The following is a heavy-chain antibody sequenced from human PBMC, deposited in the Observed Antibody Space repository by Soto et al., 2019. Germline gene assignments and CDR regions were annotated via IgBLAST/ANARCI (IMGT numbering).Heavy chain of an antibody. CDR2: IRHDGSKT. CDR1: GFTFSSYW. J-gene: IGHJ4*02. V-gene: IGHV3-7*03. Sequence: GGSLRLSCAASGFTFSSYWMHWVRQAPGKGLEWVAKIRHDGSKTTYADSVKARFTISRDNAKNPLYLQMNSLRAEDTAVYYCARYSLWPLFDYWGQGTLVTVSS. CDR3: ARYSLWPLFDY. D-gene: IGHD3-10*01.